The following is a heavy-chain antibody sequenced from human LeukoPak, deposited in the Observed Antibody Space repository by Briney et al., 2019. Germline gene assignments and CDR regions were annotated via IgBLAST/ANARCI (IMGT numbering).Heavy chain of an antibody. CDR1: GGSLSSYY. Sequence: SETLSLTCTVSGGSLSSYYWSWIRQPPGKGLEWIGYIYYSGSTNYNPSLKSRVTISVDTSKNQFSLKLSSVTAADTAVYYCARGKYSGSYFDYWGQGTLVTVSS. V-gene: IGHV4-59*01. J-gene: IGHJ4*02. CDR3: ARGKYSGSYFDY. CDR2: IYYSGST. D-gene: IGHD1-26*01.